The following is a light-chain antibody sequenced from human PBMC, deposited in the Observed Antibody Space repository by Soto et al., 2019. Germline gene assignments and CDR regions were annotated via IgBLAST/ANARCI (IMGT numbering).Light chain of an antibody. CDR3: CAYAGTYTV. CDR1: SSDVGGYNY. J-gene: IGLJ2*01. CDR2: DVS. Sequence: QSVLTQPRSVSGSPGQSVTIPCTGTSSDVGGYNYVSWYQQHPGKAPKLMIYDVSQRPSGVPDRFSGSKSGNTASLTISGLQSEDEADYYCCAYAGTYTVFGGGTKLTVL. V-gene: IGLV2-11*01.